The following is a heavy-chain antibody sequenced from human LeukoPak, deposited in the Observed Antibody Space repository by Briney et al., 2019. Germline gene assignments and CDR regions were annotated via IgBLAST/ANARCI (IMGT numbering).Heavy chain of an antibody. V-gene: IGHV3-21*01. Sequence: PGGSLRLSCAASGFTFSSYSMNWVRQAPGKGLEWISSISSSSSYIYYADSVKGRFTISRDNAKNSLYLQMNSLRAEDTAVYYCARDLEEYTGTPNWFDPWGQGTLVTVSS. CDR3: ARDLEEYTGTPNWFDP. CDR2: ISSSSSYI. J-gene: IGHJ5*02. CDR1: GFTFSSYS. D-gene: IGHD3-16*01.